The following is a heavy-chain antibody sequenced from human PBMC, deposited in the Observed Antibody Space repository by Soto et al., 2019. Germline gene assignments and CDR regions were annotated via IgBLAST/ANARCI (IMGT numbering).Heavy chain of an antibody. Sequence: GGSLRLSCAASGFTFSSYWMSWVRQAPGKGLEWVANIKQDGSEKYYVDSVKGRFTISRDNAKNSLYLQMNSLRAEDTAVYYCARDSRATASDRGAFDIWGQGTMVTVSS. CDR3: ARDSRATASDRGAFDI. CDR1: GFTFSSYW. CDR2: IKQDGSEK. J-gene: IGHJ3*02. V-gene: IGHV3-7*01. D-gene: IGHD1-26*01.